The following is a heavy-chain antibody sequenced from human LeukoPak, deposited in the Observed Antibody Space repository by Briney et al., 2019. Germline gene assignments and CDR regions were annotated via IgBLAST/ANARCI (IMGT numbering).Heavy chain of an antibody. CDR2: INPNSGGT. Sequence: ASVKVSCKASGYAFTGYYMHWVRQAPGQGLEWMGRINPNSGGTNYAQKFQGMVTMTRDTSISTAYMELSRLRSDDTAVYYCAREGIYGDYRNDYGGQGPLVTVSS. CDR1: GYAFTGYY. V-gene: IGHV1-2*06. D-gene: IGHD4-17*01. CDR3: AREGIYGDYRNDY. J-gene: IGHJ4*02.